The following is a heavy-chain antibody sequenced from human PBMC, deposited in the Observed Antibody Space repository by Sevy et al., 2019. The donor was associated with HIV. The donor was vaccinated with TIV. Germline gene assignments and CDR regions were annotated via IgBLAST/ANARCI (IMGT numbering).Heavy chain of an antibody. CDR3: TRGYYYDSSGYSDY. CDR1: GFTSGDYA. D-gene: IGHD3-22*01. Sequence: GGSLRLSCTGSGFTSGDYAMSWLRQAPGMGLEWVGFIRSKDYGGATEYAASVKGRFTISRDDSKSIADLQMNSLKTEDTADYYCTRGYYYDSSGYSDYWGQGTLVTVSS. J-gene: IGHJ4*02. CDR2: IRSKDYGGAT. V-gene: IGHV3-49*03.